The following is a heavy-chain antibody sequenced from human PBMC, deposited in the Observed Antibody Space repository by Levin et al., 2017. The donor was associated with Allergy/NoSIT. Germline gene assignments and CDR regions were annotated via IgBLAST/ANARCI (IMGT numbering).Heavy chain of an antibody. CDR1: GFTFSSYW. Sequence: PGGSLRLSCAASGFTFSSYWMSWVRQAPGKGLEWVANIKQDGSEKYYVDSVKGRFTISRDNAKNSLYLQMNSLRAEDTAVYYCARDRKTANRLKDFDYWGQGTLVTVSS. V-gene: IGHV3-7*04. CDR3: ARDRKTANRLKDFDY. CDR2: IKQDGSEK. D-gene: IGHD5-18*01. J-gene: IGHJ4*02.